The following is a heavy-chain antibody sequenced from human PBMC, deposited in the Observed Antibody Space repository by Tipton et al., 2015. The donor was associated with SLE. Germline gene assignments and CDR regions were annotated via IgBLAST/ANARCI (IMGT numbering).Heavy chain of an antibody. CDR2: IYYSGTT. D-gene: IGHD3-16*01. V-gene: IGHV4-39*07. CDR3: AKSRRFDYYYGMDV. J-gene: IGHJ6*02. Sequence: TLSLTCTVSGDSITTDSDYWGWIRQPPGKGLEWIGNIYYSGTTYYNSSLKSRVTISVDTSKNQFSLKLSSVTAADTAVYFCAKSRRFDYYYGMDVWGQGAAVTVSS. CDR1: GDSITTDSDY.